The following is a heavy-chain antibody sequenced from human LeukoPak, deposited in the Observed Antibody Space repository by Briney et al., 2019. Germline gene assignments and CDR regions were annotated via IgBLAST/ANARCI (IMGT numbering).Heavy chain of an antibody. CDR1: GGSISSGDYY. Sequence: SQTLSLTCTVSGGSISSGDYYWSWIRQPPGKGLEWIGYIYYSGSTYYNPSLKSRVTISVDTSKNQFSLKLSSVTAADTAVYYCARGKVVAGTPGQNSRDSWGQGTLVTVSS. D-gene: IGHD6-19*01. J-gene: IGHJ4*02. CDR3: ARGKVVAGTPGQNSRDS. CDR2: IYYSGST. V-gene: IGHV4-30-4*01.